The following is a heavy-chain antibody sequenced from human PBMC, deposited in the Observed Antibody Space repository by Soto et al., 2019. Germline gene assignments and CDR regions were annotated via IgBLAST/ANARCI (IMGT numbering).Heavy chain of an antibody. V-gene: IGHV1-69*13. J-gene: IGHJ5*01. CDR1: GGTFSSYA. D-gene: IGHD3-3*01. CDR2: IIPIFGTA. CDR3: ARAPGDFWSGYDS. Sequence: RASVNVSCKASGGTFSSYAISWVRQAPGQGLEWMGGIIPIFGTANYAQKFQGRVTITADESTSTAYMELSSLRSEDTAVYYCARAPGDFWSGYDSWGKGTLVTVSA.